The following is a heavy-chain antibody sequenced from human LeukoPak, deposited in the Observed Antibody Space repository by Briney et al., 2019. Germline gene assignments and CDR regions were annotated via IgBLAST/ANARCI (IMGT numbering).Heavy chain of an antibody. CDR3: AKGANYYYYMDV. J-gene: IGHJ6*03. V-gene: IGHV3-64*01. CDR1: GFTFSSYA. CDR2: ISSNGGST. Sequence: GGSLRLSCAASGFTFSSYAMHWVRQAPGKGLEYVSGISSNGGSTYYANSVKGRFTISRDNSKNTVYLQMGSLRAEDMAVYYCAKGANYYYYMDVWGKGTTVTVSS.